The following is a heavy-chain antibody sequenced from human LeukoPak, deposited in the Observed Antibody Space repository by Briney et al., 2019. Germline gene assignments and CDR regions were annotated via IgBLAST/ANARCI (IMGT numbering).Heavy chain of an antibody. CDR2: IFHSGNT. CDR3: ATGWILGATLTY. Sequence: PSDTLSLTCAVSGYSISSGYYWGWIRQPPGKGLEWIGTIFHSGNTYYNPSLKSRVTISVDTSKNQFSLKLSSVTAADTAVYYCATGWILGATLTYWGQGTLVTVSS. CDR1: GYSISSGYY. J-gene: IGHJ4*02. D-gene: IGHD1-26*01. V-gene: IGHV4-38-2*01.